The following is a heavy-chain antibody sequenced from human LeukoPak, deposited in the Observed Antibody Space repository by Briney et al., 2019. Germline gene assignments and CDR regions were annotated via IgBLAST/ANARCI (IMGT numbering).Heavy chain of an antibody. CDR3: ARVVGATSIDY. Sequence: PSETLSLTCSVSGSSISSDYYWGWVRQPPGKGLEWIGSIKYRGRSYYNPSLKSRVTISVDTSKNQFSLQLSSVTAADTAVYYCARVVGATSIDYWGQGILVTVSS. CDR2: IKYRGRS. CDR1: GSSISSDYY. J-gene: IGHJ4*02. D-gene: IGHD2-15*01. V-gene: IGHV4-38-2*02.